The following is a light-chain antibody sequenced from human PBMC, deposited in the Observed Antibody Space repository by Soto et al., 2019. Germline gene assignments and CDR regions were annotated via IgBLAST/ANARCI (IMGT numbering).Light chain of an antibody. V-gene: IGKV1-8*01. J-gene: IGKJ4*01. CDR3: LQGYQYPLT. Sequence: IRMTQSPSSFSASTGDIVTITCRASQGISSYLAWYQQKPGKAPKLLIYAASTLQSGVPSRFSGSGSGTDFTLTISSLQPEDFATYYCLQGYQYPLTVGGGGKVAIK. CDR2: AAS. CDR1: QGISSY.